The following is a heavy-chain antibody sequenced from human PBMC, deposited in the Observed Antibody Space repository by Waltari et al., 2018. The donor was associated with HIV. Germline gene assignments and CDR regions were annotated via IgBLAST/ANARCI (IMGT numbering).Heavy chain of an antibody. J-gene: IGHJ4*02. CDR1: GGTISRSSYF. Sequence: QIHLTESGPGLVKSSETLSLTCYVSGGTISRSSYFWGWIRQAPGGGLEWVGSVSCAGTSNFNPSLKSRLRASVVPSRNYFSVNLTSVTAADRATYYCVAHKTAVPTRVDFWGLGTLVSV. CDR2: VSCAGTS. CDR3: VAHKTAVPTRVDF. D-gene: IGHD6-19*01. V-gene: IGHV4-39*02.